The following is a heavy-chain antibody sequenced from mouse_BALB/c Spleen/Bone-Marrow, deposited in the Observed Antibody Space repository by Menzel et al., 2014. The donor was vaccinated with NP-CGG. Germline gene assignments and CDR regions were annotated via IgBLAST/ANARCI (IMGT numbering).Heavy chain of an antibody. CDR1: GYTFTSYV. J-gene: IGHJ2*01. CDR2: INPYNDGT. D-gene: IGHD3-2*01. Sequence: EVQLQQSGPELVKPGASVKMSCKASGYTFTSYVMHWVKQKPGQGLEWIGYINPYNDGTKYNEKFKGKATLTSDKSSSTAYMELSSLTSEDSAVYYCARQRQLGLTYYFDYWGQGTTLTVSS. V-gene: IGHV1-14*01. CDR3: ARQRQLGLTYYFDY.